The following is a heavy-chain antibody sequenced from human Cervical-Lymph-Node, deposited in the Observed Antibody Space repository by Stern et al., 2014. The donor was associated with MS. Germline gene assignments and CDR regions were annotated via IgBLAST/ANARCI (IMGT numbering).Heavy chain of an antibody. D-gene: IGHD3-10*01. Sequence: QVQLQESGPGLAKPSQTLSLTCTVYGGSISSGGYHLSWIRQPPGKGLEWIVYIYYSGSTYYNPSLKSRVTISVDTSKNQFSLNLSSVTAADTAVYYCARASYYGSGIDYWGQGTLVTVSS. J-gene: IGHJ4*02. V-gene: IGHV4-31*03. CDR1: GGSISSGGYH. CDR3: ARASYYGSGIDY. CDR2: IYYSGST.